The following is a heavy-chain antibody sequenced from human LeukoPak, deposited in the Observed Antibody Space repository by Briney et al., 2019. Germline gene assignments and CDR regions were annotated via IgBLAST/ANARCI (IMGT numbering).Heavy chain of an antibody. CDR2: ISGSGGST. CDR3: AKGVGYCSGGSCQQFDY. J-gene: IGHJ4*02. CDR1: GFTFSGYG. Sequence: GGSLRLSCAASGFTFSGYGMSWVRQAPGKGLKWVSAISGSGGSTYYADSVKGRITISRDNSKNTLYLQMNGLRAEDTAVYYCAKGVGYCSGGSCQQFDYWGQGTLVTVSS. V-gene: IGHV3-23*01. D-gene: IGHD2-15*01.